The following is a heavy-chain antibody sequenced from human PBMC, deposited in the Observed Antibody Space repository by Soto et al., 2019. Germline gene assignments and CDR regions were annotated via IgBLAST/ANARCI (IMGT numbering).Heavy chain of an antibody. J-gene: IGHJ6*02. CDR3: ARDGKYYYDSSGQRPPDSNYYGMDV. CDR2: INPSGGST. V-gene: IGHV1-46*01. CDR1: GYTLTSYY. D-gene: IGHD3-22*01. Sequence: SVKVSCKESGYTLTSYYRQWVRQAPGQGLEWMGIINPSGGSTSYAQKFQGRVTMTRDTSTSTVYMELSSLRSEDTAVYYCARDGKYYYDSSGQRPPDSNYYGMDVWGQGTTVTVSS.